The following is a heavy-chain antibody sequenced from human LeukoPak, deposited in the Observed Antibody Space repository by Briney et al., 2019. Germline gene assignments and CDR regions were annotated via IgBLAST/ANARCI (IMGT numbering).Heavy chain of an antibody. CDR1: GYSFTSYW. CDR3: ARLLNDIVVVPAARHAYYYGMDV. D-gene: IGHD2-2*01. CDR2: IYPGDSDT. J-gene: IGHJ6*02. Sequence: GESLKISFKGSGYSFTSYWIGWVRQIPGKGLEWMGIIYPGDSDTRYSPSFQGQVTISADKSISTAYLQWSSLKASDTAMYYCARLLNDIVVVPAARHAYYYGMDVWGQGTTVTVSS. V-gene: IGHV5-51*01.